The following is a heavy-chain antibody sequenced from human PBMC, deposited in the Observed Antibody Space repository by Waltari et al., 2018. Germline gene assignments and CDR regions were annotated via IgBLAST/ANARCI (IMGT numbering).Heavy chain of an antibody. J-gene: IGHJ1*01. D-gene: IGHD6-13*01. CDR3: AKDGIAAAGKVYFQH. Sequence: QVQLQESGPGLVKPSETLSLTCTVSGGSISSYYWSWIRQPAGKGLEWIGRIYTSGGTNYNPSLKSRVTMSVDTSKNQFSLKLSSVTAADTAVYYCAKDGIAAAGKVYFQHWGQGTLVTVSS. CDR2: IYTSGGT. CDR1: GGSISSYY. V-gene: IGHV4-4*07.